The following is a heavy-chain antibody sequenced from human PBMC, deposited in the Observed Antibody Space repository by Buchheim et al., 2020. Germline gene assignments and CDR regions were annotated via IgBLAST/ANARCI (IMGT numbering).Heavy chain of an antibody. CDR3: AKSIRAYSSSWPFDY. CDR1: GFTFSSYG. Sequence: QVQLVESGGGVVQPGRSLRLSCAASGFTFSSYGMHWVRQAPGKGLEWVAVISYDGSNTYYADSVKGRFTISRDNSKNTLYMQMNSLRAEDTAVYYCAKSIRAYSSSWPFDYWGQGTL. V-gene: IGHV3-30*18. J-gene: IGHJ4*02. CDR2: ISYDGSNT. D-gene: IGHD6-13*01.